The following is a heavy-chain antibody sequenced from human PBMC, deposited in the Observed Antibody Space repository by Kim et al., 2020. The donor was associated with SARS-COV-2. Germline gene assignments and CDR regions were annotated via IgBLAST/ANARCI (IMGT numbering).Heavy chain of an antibody. Sequence: GGSLRLSCAASGFTFDDYAMHWVRQAPGKGLEWVSGISWNSGSIAYADSVKGRFTISRDNAKNSLYLRMNSLRAEDTALYYCAKDISGSYGDYFDYWGQGTLVTVSS. CDR1: GFTFDDYA. CDR3: AKDISGSYGDYFDY. CDR2: ISWNSGSI. J-gene: IGHJ4*02. D-gene: IGHD4-17*01. V-gene: IGHV3-9*01.